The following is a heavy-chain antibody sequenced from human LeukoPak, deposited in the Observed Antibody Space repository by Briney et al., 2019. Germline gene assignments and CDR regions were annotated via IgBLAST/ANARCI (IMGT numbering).Heavy chain of an antibody. Sequence: SVKVSCKASGGTFSSYAISWLRQAPGQGLEWMGRIIPIFGTANYAQKFQGRVTITTDESTSTAYMELSSLRSEDTAVYYCARDADGDYALGYWGQGTLVTVSS. V-gene: IGHV1-69*05. CDR2: IIPIFGTA. CDR3: ARDADGDYALGY. CDR1: GGTFSSYA. D-gene: IGHD4-17*01. J-gene: IGHJ4*02.